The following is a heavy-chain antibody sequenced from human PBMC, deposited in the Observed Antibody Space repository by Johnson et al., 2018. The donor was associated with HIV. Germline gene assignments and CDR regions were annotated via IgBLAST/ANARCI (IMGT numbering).Heavy chain of an antibody. CDR3: TTLFQSIWDAFDI. CDR2: IYSGGST. V-gene: IGHV3-66*01. Sequence: EVQLVESGGGLVKPGGSLRLSCAASGFTFSNAWMSWVRQAPGKGLEWVSVIYSGGSTYYADSVKGRFTISRDNSKNTLYLQMNSLRAEDTAVYYCTTLFQSIWDAFDIWGQGTMVTVSS. D-gene: IGHD3-9*01. CDR1: GFTFSNAW. J-gene: IGHJ3*02.